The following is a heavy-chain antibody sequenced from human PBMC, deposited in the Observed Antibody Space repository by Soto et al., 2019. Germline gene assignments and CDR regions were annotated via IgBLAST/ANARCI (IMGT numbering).Heavy chain of an antibody. V-gene: IGHV3-64D*06. Sequence: LRLSCSASGFSFSDSAMHWVRQAPGKRLEYVSAISTNGRSTFYADSVKGRFTISRDNSKNTVHLQMSSLRAEDTAVYYCLRDIFGVVIFDSWGQGTPVTVSS. J-gene: IGHJ4*02. D-gene: IGHD3-3*01. CDR1: GFSFSDSA. CDR3: LRDIFGVVIFDS. CDR2: ISTNGRST.